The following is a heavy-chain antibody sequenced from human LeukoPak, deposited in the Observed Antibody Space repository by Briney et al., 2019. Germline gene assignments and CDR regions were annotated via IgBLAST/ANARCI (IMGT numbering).Heavy chain of an antibody. CDR1: GGSFSGYY. CDR2: ISPRASN. CDR3: ARSITAAGTAEIPPFDY. J-gene: IGHJ4*02. D-gene: IGHD6-13*01. Sequence: PSATLSLTCAVFGGSFSGYYWGWIRPPPGKGLEWSGEISPRASNNYNPPLKSRVTIAVDASKNQFSRKLSPVTPADTAVYYCARSITAAGTAEIPPFDYWGQGTLVTVSS. V-gene: IGHV4-34*01.